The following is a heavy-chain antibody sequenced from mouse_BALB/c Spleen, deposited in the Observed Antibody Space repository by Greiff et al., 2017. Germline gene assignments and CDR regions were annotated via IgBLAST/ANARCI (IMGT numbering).Heavy chain of an antibody. Sequence: EVQLVESGPGLVKPSQSLSLTCSVTGYSITSGYYWNWIRQFPGNKLEWMGYISYDGSNNYNPSLKNRISITRDTSKNQFFLKLNSVTTEDTATYYCAKGVLRLLYAMDYWGQGTSVTVSS. D-gene: IGHD1-2*01. J-gene: IGHJ4*01. CDR1: GYSITSGYY. V-gene: IGHV3-6*02. CDR2: ISYDGSN. CDR3: AKGVLRLLYAMDY.